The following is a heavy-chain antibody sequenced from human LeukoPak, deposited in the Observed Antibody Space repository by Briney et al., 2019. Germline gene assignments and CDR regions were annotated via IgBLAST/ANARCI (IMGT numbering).Heavy chain of an antibody. CDR2: ISDSGGGT. CDR3: ARGRPHGNDY. J-gene: IGHJ4*02. D-gene: IGHD4-23*01. CDR1: GFTFSNYA. V-gene: IGHV3-23*01. Sequence: GGSLRLSCAASGFTFSNYAVSWVRQAPGKGLEWVSTISDSGGGTYYADSVKGRFSISRDNAKNTLYLQMNSLRVEDTAVYYCARGRPHGNDYWGQGTLVTVSS.